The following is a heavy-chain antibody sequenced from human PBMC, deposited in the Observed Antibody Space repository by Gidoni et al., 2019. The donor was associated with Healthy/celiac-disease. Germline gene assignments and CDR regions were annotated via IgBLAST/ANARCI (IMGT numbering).Heavy chain of an antibody. Sequence: QVQLVESGGGVVQPGRSLRLSCAASGFTFSSYAMHWVRQAPGKGLEWVAVISYDGSNKYYADSVKGRFTISRDNSKNTLYLQMNSLRAEDTAVYYCALPHRYSEREGRSNWFDPWGQGTLVTVSS. V-gene: IGHV3-30-3*01. CDR3: ALPHRYSEREGRSNWFDP. CDR1: GFTFSSYA. CDR2: ISYDGSNK. D-gene: IGHD3-9*01. J-gene: IGHJ5*02.